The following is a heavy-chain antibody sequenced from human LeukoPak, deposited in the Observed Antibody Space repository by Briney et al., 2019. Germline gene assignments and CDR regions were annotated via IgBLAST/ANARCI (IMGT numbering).Heavy chain of an antibody. CDR3: ASRWLHFRFDY. J-gene: IGHJ4*02. Sequence: GGSLRLSCAASGFTFSSYAMSWVRQAPGKGLEWVSAISGSGGSTYYADPVKGRFTISRDNSQNTLYLQMNSLRAEDTAVYYCASRWLHFRFDYWGQGTLVTVSS. CDR2: ISGSGGST. CDR1: GFTFSSYA. V-gene: IGHV3-23*01. D-gene: IGHD5-24*01.